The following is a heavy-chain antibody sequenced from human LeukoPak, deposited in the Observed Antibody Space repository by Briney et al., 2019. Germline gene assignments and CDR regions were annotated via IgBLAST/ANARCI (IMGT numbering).Heavy chain of an antibody. V-gene: IGHV3-43*02. Sequence: PGGSLRLSCAASGFTFDRFAMHWVRKAPGKGLEWVSLISGDGFTTYYVDSVKGRFTMSRDNSKNSLYLQMKSLRTEDTALYYCGRDHVYGGADYWGQGTLVTVSS. D-gene: IGHD4-23*01. CDR1: GFTFDRFA. CDR2: ISGDGFTT. CDR3: GRDHVYGGADY. J-gene: IGHJ4*02.